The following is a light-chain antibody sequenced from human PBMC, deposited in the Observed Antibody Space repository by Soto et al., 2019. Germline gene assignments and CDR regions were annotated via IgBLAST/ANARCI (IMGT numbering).Light chain of an antibody. CDR2: DAS. CDR1: QFVSSY. Sequence: DIVVTQSPSTLSASPGERVTLSCRASQFVSSYLAWYQQKPGQAPRLLIYDASNRATGIPARFSGSGSGTDFTLTISSLEPEDFAVYYCQQRSNWPITFGQGTRLEIK. V-gene: IGKV3-11*01. CDR3: QQRSNWPIT. J-gene: IGKJ5*01.